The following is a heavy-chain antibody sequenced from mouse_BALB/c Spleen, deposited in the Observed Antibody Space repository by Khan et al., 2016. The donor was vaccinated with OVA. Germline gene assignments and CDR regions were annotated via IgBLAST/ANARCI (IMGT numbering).Heavy chain of an antibody. CDR2: IWSGGST. Sequence: QVQLKESGPGLVAPSQSLSITCTVSGFSLSRYSVHWVRQPPGKGLEWLGMIWSGGSTDYNSALKSRLSISKDNSKSQVFLKMNSLQTDDTAMYYCAREKYGNYVSMDYWGQGTSVTVSS. J-gene: IGHJ4*01. D-gene: IGHD2-10*02. V-gene: IGHV2-6-4*01. CDR3: AREKYGNYVSMDY. CDR1: GFSLSRYS.